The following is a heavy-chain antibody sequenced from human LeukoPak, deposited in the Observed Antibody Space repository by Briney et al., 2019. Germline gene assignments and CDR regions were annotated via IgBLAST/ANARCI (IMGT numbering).Heavy chain of an antibody. CDR3: ARDHWGIVENGYDYFYYDMDV. J-gene: IGHJ6*02. D-gene: IGHD7-27*01. CDR2: VIPIYGTP. CDR1: GGSFSTSG. Sequence: SSVKVSCKASGGSFSTSGFSWVRQAPGQRLEWMGGVIPIYGTPSYAQKFQGRVTITTDESTSTAYMELSSLRSEDTAVYYCARDHWGIVENGYDYFYYDMDVWGQGTTVTVSS. V-gene: IGHV1-69*05.